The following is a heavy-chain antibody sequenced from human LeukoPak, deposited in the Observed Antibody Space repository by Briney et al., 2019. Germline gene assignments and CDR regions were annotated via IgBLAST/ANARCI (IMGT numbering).Heavy chain of an antibody. Sequence: PSQTLSLTCTVSGGSISSGSYYWSWIRQPAGKGLEWIGRIHTSGSTNYNPSLKSRVTISVDTSKNQFSLKLSSVTAADTAVYYCARVRAYYYGLLEYWGQGTLVTVSS. CDR3: ARVRAYYYGLLEY. D-gene: IGHD3-10*01. CDR2: IHTSGST. CDR1: GGSISSGSYY. J-gene: IGHJ4*02. V-gene: IGHV4-61*02.